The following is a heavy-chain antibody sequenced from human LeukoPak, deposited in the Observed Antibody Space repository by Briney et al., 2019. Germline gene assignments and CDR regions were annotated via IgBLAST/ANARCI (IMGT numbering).Heavy chain of an antibody. CDR2: ISSSSSYI. CDR1: GFTFSIYS. D-gene: IGHD3-10*01. Sequence: GGSLRLSCAASGFTFSIYSMNWARQAPGKGLEWVSSISSSSSYIYYADSVKGGFTISRDNAKNELYLQMNSLRAEDTAGYYCAKDLHYGSADYWGQGSLVTVSS. CDR3: AKDLHYGSADY. J-gene: IGHJ4*02. V-gene: IGHV3-21*01.